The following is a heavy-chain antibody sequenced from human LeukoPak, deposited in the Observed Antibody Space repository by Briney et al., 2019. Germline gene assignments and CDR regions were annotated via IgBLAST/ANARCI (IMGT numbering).Heavy chain of an antibody. D-gene: IGHD2-2*02. J-gene: IGHJ4*02. CDR1: GFSLSTSGVG. CDR2: IYWDDDK. V-gene: IGHV2-5*02. Sequence: SGPTLVNPTQTLTLTCTFSGFSLSTSGVGVGSIRQPPGKALERLAPIYWDDDKRYSPSLKSRLTITKDTSKNQVVLTMANMDPVDTATYYCAHGDCSTSCYRGYFDYWGQGTLVTVSS. CDR3: AHGDCSTSCYRGYFDY.